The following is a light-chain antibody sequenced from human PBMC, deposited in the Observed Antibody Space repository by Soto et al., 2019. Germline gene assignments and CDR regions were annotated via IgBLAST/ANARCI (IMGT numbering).Light chain of an antibody. CDR3: QQGFSKPWT. CDR2: QTS. J-gene: IGKJ1*01. Sequence: DIQLTQSPSSLSASVGDRVTITCRASQTINKYLNWYQQKPGQAPELLISQTSTLRGGVPLRFSGSESGTDFILTITSLQPEDFAIYFCQQGFSKPWTFGQGTKVDIK. V-gene: IGKV1-39*01. CDR1: QTINKY.